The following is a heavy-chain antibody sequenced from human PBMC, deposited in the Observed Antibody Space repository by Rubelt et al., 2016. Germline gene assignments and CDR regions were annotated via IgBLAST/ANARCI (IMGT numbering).Heavy chain of an antibody. CDR3: AIEARGGTGTTFYFDY. D-gene: IGHD1-1*01. CDR1: GFTFSSYG. J-gene: IGHJ4*02. CDR2: IWCDGSNK. Sequence: VQLVESGGGLVQPGRSLRLFCAASGFTFSSYGMHWVRQAPGKGLEWVAVIWCDGSNKYYADSVKGRFTISRDNSKKPLYLQMNSLRAEDTAVYDCAIEARGGTGTTFYFDYWGQGTLVTVSS. V-gene: IGHV3-33*08.